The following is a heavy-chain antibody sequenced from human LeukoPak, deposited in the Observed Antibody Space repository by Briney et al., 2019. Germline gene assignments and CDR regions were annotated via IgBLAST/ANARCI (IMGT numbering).Heavy chain of an antibody. CDR2: IYYSGST. CDR3: ASHYGSGSFYSPFDY. Sequence: PSETLSLTCTVSGGSIRSYYWSWIRQPPGKGLEWIGYIYYSGSTNYNPSLKSRVTISVDTSKNQFSLKLNSVTAADTAVYYCASHYGSGSFYSPFDYWGQGTLVTVSS. V-gene: IGHV4-59*01. CDR1: GGSIRSYY. D-gene: IGHD3-10*01. J-gene: IGHJ4*02.